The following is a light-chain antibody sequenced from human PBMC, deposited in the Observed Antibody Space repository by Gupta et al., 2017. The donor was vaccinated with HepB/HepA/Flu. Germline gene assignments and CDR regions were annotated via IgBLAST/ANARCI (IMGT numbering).Light chain of an antibody. V-gene: IGKV1-39*01. CDR1: QSIRNY. J-gene: IGKJ5*01. CDR3: QQRLTTPIT. CDR2: AAS. Sequence: DIQMTQSPSSLSASVGDRVTITCRASQSIRNYLNWYQHKPGKAPKLLIYAASTVQNEVPSRFSGSGSGTEFTLTISSLQPEDFAAYYCQQRLTTPITFGQGTQVEIK.